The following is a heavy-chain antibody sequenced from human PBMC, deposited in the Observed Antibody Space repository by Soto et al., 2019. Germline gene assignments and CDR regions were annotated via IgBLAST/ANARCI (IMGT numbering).Heavy chain of an antibody. D-gene: IGHD3-22*01. J-gene: IGHJ4*02. CDR3: ARRHSHDFYDRXIYVP. Sequence: SETLSLTCSVSGASISIGTDYWGWIRQPPGKGLEWIGNIHYSGSTYYNPSLKSRVNISVDTSKNQFSLKLSSVTAADTAMYYCARRHSHDFYDRXIYVPWGQGAQVTVS. CDR1: GASISIGTDY. CDR2: IHYSGST. V-gene: IGHV4-39*01.